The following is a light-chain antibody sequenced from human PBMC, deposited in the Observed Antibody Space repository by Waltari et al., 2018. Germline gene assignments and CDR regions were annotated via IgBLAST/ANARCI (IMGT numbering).Light chain of an antibody. CDR3: AAWDDSLNGRV. CDR2: SNN. J-gene: IGLJ3*02. CDR1: SSNIGSNT. V-gene: IGLV1-44*01. Sequence: QSVLTQPPSASGTPGQRVTISCAGSSSNIGSNTVNWYQQLPGTAPKLLIYSNNQRPSGVPDRFSGSKSGTSASLAISGLQSEYEADYYCAAWDDSLNGRVFGGWTKLTVL.